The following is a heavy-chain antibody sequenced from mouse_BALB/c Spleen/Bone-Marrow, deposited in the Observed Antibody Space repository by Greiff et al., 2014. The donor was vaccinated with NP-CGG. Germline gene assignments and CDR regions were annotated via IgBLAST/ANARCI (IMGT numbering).Heavy chain of an antibody. CDR2: IDPANGNT. V-gene: IGHV14-3*02. CDR3: ARWEYYAMDY. Sequence: VQLQQSGAELVKPGASVKLSCTASGSNIKDTYMHWVKQRPEQGLEWIGRIDPANGNTKYDPKFQGKATITADTSSNTDYLQLSSLTSEDTAVYYCARWEYYAMDYWGQGTSVTVSS. J-gene: IGHJ4*01. D-gene: IGHD4-1*01. CDR1: GSNIKDTY.